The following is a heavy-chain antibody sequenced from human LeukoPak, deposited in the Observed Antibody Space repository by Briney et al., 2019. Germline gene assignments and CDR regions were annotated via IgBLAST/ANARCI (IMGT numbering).Heavy chain of an antibody. J-gene: IGHJ4*02. Sequence: GGSLRLSCAASGFTFSSYAMSWVRQAPGKGLEWVSAISGSGGSTYYADSVKGRFTISRDNSKNTLYLQMNSLRAEDTAVYYCANMYNWNYFYYWGQGTLFTVSS. V-gene: IGHV3-23*01. CDR3: ANMYNWNYFYY. CDR2: ISGSGGST. D-gene: IGHD1-20*01. CDR1: GFTFSSYA.